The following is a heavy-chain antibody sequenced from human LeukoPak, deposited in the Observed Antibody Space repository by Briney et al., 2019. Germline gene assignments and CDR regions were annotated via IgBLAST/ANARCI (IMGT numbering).Heavy chain of an antibody. CDR3: ARDGFVGPVTAYLDF. V-gene: IGHV3-74*01. D-gene: IGHD2-21*02. J-gene: IGHJ4*01. Sequence: PGGSLRLSCSASGVTVNRNPMHLGCKAPRKGLWRGSRLDAAGGGTNYADSVRGRFTIFRDNVKSTLYLQMNSLRVEDTALYYCARDGFVGPVTAYLDFWGQGTLVSVSS. CDR2: LDAAGGGT. CDR1: GVTVNRNP.